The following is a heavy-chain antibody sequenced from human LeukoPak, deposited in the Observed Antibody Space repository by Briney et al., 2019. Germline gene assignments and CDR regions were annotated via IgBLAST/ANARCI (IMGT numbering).Heavy chain of an antibody. CDR2: IDTSGVRT. Sequence: GGSLRLSCVAFGFSFSRNAMNWVRQTPGRMLEWVSGIDTSGVRTGYGAAARGRFTISRDSSTNTLYLQMNSLRAEDTAVYYCARVSSGWYRGVDYWGQGTLVTVSS. D-gene: IGHD6-19*01. V-gene: IGHV3-23*05. CDR3: ARVSSGWYRGVDY. CDR1: GFSFSRNA. J-gene: IGHJ4*02.